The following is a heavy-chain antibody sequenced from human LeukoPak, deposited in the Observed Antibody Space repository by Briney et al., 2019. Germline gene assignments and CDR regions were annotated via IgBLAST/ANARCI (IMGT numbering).Heavy chain of an antibody. J-gene: IGHJ4*02. Sequence: GGSLRPSCAASGFTFSSYGMSWVRQAPGKGLEWVSAISGSGGSTYYADSVKGRFTISRDNSKNTLYLQMNSLRAEDTAVYYCAKSDGLWELLLHYWGQGTLVTVSS. CDR1: GFTFSSYG. V-gene: IGHV3-23*01. D-gene: IGHD1-26*01. CDR2: ISGSGGST. CDR3: AKSDGLWELLLHY.